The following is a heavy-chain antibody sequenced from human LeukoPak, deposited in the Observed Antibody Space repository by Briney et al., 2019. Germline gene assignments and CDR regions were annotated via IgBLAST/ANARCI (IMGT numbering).Heavy chain of an antibody. Sequence: SETLSLTCAVYGGSFSGYYWSWIRQPPGEGLEWIGEINHSGSTNYNPSLKSRVTISVDTSKNQFSLKLSSVTSADTAVYYCARAGYSSTPYYFDYWGQGTLVTVSS. CDR2: INHSGST. V-gene: IGHV4-34*01. CDR3: ARAGYSSTPYYFDY. CDR1: GGSFSGYY. D-gene: IGHD6-13*01. J-gene: IGHJ4*02.